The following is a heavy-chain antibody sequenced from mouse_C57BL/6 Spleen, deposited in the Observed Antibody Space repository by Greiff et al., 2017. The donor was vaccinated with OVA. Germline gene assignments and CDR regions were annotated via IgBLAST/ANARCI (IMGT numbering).Heavy chain of an antibody. CDR3: ASLYYYGSRYLGDY. CDR2: IYPGNGDT. CDR1: GYTFTSYN. D-gene: IGHD1-1*01. J-gene: IGHJ2*01. V-gene: IGHV1-12*01. Sequence: LQASGAELVRPGASVKMSCKASGYTFTSYNMHWVKQTPRQGLEWIGAIYPGNGDTSYNQKFKGKATLTVDKSSSTAYMQLSSLTSEDSAVYFCASLYYYGSRYLGDYWGQGTTLTVSS.